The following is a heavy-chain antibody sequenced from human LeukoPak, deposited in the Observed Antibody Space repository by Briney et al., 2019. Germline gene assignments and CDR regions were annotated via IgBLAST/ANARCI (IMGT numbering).Heavy chain of an antibody. CDR3: ARANYDFWSGSFYYYYYYMDV. CDR2: INPNSGDT. V-gene: IGHV1-2*02. J-gene: IGHJ6*03. D-gene: IGHD3-3*01. Sequence: SASVQDSCQASGYTYTHYYIHWLRQPPGQELEWMGCINPNSGDTNYAQKFQGRVTMTRDTSISTAYMELSRLRSDDTAVYYCARANYDFWSGSFYYYYYYMDVWGKGTTVTVSS. CDR1: GYTYTHYY.